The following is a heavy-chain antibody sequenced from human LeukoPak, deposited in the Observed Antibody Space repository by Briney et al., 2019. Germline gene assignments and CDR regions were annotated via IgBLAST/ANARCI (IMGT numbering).Heavy chain of an antibody. CDR3: ARGSEPMVRGVIFDY. CDR1: ALTFSSYW. D-gene: IGHD3-10*01. V-gene: IGHV3-7*01. J-gene: IGHJ4*02. CDR2: IKQDGSEK. Sequence: GRSLRLSCAPSALTFSSYWMSCVRQPPGKGLEWVANIKQDGSEKYYVDSVKGRFTISRDNARNSLYLQMNSRRAEDTAVYYCARGSEPMVRGVIFDYWGQGTLVTVSS.